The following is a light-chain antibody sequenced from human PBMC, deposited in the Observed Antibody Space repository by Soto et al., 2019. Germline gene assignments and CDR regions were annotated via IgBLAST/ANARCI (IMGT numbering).Light chain of an antibody. CDR3: QQYGGSST. CDR2: SAS. Sequence: PGERATLSCRASQSVSSSYLAWYQQKPGQAPRLLIYSASSRATAIPDRFSGSGSGTDFTLTISRLEPEDFAVYFCQQYGGSSTFGGGTKVASK. CDR1: QSVSSSY. V-gene: IGKV3-20*01. J-gene: IGKJ4*01.